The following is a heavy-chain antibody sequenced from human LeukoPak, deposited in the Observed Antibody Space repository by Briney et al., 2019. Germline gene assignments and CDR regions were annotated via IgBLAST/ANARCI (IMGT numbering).Heavy chain of an antibody. J-gene: IGHJ4*02. V-gene: IGHV4-30-4*08. CDR1: GGSISNGDYY. CDR3: ARANPDSSGYQIDY. D-gene: IGHD3-22*01. CDR2: IYYSGST. Sequence: SETLSLTCTVSGGSISNGDYYWSWIRQPPGKGLEWIGYIYYSGSTYYNPSLKSRVTISVDTSKNQFSLKLSSVTAADTAVYYCARANPDSSGYQIDYWGQGTLVTVSS.